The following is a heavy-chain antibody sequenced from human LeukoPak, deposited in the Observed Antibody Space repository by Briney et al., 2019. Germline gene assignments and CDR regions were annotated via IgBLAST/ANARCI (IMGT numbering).Heavy chain of an antibody. CDR1: GGSISSYY. J-gene: IGHJ3*02. V-gene: IGHV4-4*07. Sequence: SETLSLTCTVSGGSISSYYWSWIRQPAEKGLEWIGRIYTSGSTNYNPSLKSRVTISVDTSKNQFSLKLSSVTAADTAVYYCARGKFYCSGGSCYRNAFDIWGQGTMVTVSS. CDR2: IYTSGST. D-gene: IGHD2-15*01. CDR3: ARGKFYCSGGSCYRNAFDI.